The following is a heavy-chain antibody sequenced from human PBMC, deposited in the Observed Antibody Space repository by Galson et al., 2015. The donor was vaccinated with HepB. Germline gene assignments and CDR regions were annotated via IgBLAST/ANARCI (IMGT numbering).Heavy chain of an antibody. D-gene: IGHD5-18*01. Sequence: SLRLSCAASRLTFSSYVMTWVRQAPGKGLEWVSSISGTAGTTHYADSVKGRFTISRDNFKNTFYLQMNSLRAEDTAVYYCAKSQRGYTSAIDFDFWGQGTLVTVSS. CDR3: AKSQRGYTSAIDFDF. CDR2: ISGTAGTT. J-gene: IGHJ4*02. V-gene: IGHV3-23*01. CDR1: RLTFSSYV.